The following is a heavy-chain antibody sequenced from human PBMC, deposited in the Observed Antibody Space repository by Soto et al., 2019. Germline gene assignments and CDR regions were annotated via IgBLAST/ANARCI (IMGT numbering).Heavy chain of an antibody. J-gene: IGHJ4*02. V-gene: IGHV3-30*18. Sequence: QVQLVESGGGVVQPGRSLRLSCAASGFTFNNYGMHWVRQAPGKGLEWVAAISYDGSNIYYADSVKGRFTSSRDNSKHXLYLQMTSLRAEDTVVYYXAKXAXLXXXXXXVADYWGQGALVSVS. CDR3: AKXAXLXXXXXXVADY. CDR1: GFTFNNYG. CDR2: ISYDGSNI.